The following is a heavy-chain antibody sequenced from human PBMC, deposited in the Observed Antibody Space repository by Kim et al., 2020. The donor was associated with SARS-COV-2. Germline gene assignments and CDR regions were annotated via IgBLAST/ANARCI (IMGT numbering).Heavy chain of an antibody. CDR3: AKDRLSRRIRASDTFDY. V-gene: IGHV3-23*01. CDR2: INDRGSST. CDR1: GFTFSNYA. Sequence: GGSLRLSCAASGFTFSNYAMRWVRQAPGKGLELVSVINDRGSSTNYADSVKGRFTISRDNSKNTLYLQMNSLRAEDTAIYYCAKDRLSRRIRASDTFDY. J-gene: IGHJ4*01. D-gene: IGHD2-15*01.